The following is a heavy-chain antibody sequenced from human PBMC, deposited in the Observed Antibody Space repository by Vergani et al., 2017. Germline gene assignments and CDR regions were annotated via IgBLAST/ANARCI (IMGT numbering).Heavy chain of an antibody. D-gene: IGHD6-6*01. Sequence: EVQPVESGGGLVKPGGSLRLSCAASGFTFSSYSMNWVRQAPGKGLEWVANIMPDGSATMYADSLRGRFSISRDNAKNSLHLHMSSLRVEDTAVYFCAKSGFVGAFETWGQGTMVTVSS. J-gene: IGHJ3*02. V-gene: IGHV3-7*01. CDR3: AKSGFVGAFET. CDR1: GFTFSSYS. CDR2: IMPDGSAT.